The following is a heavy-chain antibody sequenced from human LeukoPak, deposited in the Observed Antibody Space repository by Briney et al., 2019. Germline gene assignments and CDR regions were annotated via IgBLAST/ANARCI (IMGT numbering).Heavy chain of an antibody. D-gene: IGHD6-13*01. CDR3: ARDPAAAGIVDY. V-gene: IGHV3-30*04. J-gene: IGHJ4*02. CDR2: ISYDGSNK. CDR1: GFTFSSYA. Sequence: GGSLRLSCAASGFTFSSYAMHWVRQAPGKGLEGVAVISYDGSNKYYADSVKGRFTTSRDNSKNTLYLQMNSLRAEDTAVYYCARDPAAAGIVDYWGQGTLVTVSS.